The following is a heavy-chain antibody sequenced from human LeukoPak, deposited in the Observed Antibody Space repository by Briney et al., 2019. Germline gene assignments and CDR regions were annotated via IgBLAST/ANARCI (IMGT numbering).Heavy chain of an antibody. CDR1: GFTFSSYT. D-gene: IGHD5-24*01. J-gene: IGHJ4*02. Sequence: PGGSLRLSCAASGFTFSSYTMNWVRQAPGKGPEWVSSITSSSSYIYYADSVKGRLTISRDNARNSLYLQMNSLRAEDTAVYYCAREGRRDGYNYIFDYWGQGTLVTVSS. CDR2: ITSSSSYI. V-gene: IGHV3-21*01. CDR3: AREGRRDGYNYIFDY.